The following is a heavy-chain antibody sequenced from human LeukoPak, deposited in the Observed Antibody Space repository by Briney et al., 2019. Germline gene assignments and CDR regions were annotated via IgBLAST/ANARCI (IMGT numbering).Heavy chain of an antibody. J-gene: IGHJ4*02. CDR2: IWYDASNK. V-gene: IGHV3-33*01. Sequence: PGRSLTLSCAASGFTFSSFGMHWVRQAPGKGLEWVAVIWYDASNKYYGDSVKGRFTISRDNSKNTLYLQMNGLRDDDTAVYYCARALPSFDYWGQGTLVTVSS. CDR3: ARALPSFDY. CDR1: GFTFSSFG.